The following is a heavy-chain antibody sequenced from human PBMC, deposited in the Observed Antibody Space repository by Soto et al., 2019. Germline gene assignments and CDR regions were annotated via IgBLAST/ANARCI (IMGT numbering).Heavy chain of an antibody. CDR3: ARDPQGVVVTAIVDY. Sequence: QVQLVESGGGVVQPGRSLRLSCAASGFTFSSYGMHWVRQAPGKGLEWVAVIWYDGSNKYYADSVKGRFTISRDNSKNTLYLQMNSLRAEDTAVYYCARDPQGVVVTAIVDYWGQGTLVTVSS. D-gene: IGHD2-21*02. CDR1: GFTFSSYG. J-gene: IGHJ4*02. V-gene: IGHV3-33*01. CDR2: IWYDGSNK.